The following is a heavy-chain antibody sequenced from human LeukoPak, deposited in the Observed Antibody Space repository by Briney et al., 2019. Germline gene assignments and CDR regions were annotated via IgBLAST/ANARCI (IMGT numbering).Heavy chain of an antibody. V-gene: IGHV1-46*01. CDR1: GYTFTSYY. D-gene: IGHD2-21*02. J-gene: IGHJ2*01. Sequence: ASVKVSCKASGYTFTSYYMHWVRQAPGQGLEWMGIINPSGGSTSYAQKFQGRVTMTRDTSTSTVYMELSSLRSEDTAVYYCASDRGVVTPYWYFDLWGRGTLVTVSS. CDR3: ASDRGVVTPYWYFDL. CDR2: INPSGGST.